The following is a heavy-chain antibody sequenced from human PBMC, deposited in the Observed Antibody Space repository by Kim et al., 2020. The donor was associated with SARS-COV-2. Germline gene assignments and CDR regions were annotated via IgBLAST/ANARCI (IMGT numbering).Heavy chain of an antibody. Sequence: ASVKVSCKASGYTFTSYGISWVRQAPGQGLEWMGWISAYNGNTNYAQKLQGRVTMTTDTSTSTAYMELRSLRSDDTAVYYCARDRRGSGWYQMDYYFDYWGQGTLVTVSS. CDR2: ISAYNGNT. CDR1: GYTFTSYG. V-gene: IGHV1-18*01. J-gene: IGHJ4*02. CDR3: ARDRRGSGWYQMDYYFDY. D-gene: IGHD6-19*01.